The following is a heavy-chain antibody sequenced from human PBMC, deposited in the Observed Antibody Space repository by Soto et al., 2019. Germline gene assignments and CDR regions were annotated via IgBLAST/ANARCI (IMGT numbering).Heavy chain of an antibody. D-gene: IGHD6-19*01. CDR1: GGPISSEIYY. V-gene: IGHV4-39*01. J-gene: IGHJ4*02. Sequence: PSETLSLTCTVSGGPISSEIYYWGWIRQPPGMGLEWIGSIYYSGSTYYKPSLKSRVTISVDASKNQFSLKLGSVTAADTAVYYCARHRGQWLAYFDYWGQGTLVTVSS. CDR3: ARHRGQWLAYFDY. CDR2: IYYSGST.